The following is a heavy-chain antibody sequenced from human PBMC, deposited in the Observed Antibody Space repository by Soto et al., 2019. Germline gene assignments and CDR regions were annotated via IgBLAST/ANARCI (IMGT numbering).Heavy chain of an antibody. V-gene: IGHV3-23*01. CDR3: ALPATIRWYFDY. D-gene: IGHD6-25*01. CDR2: ISGSGGST. J-gene: IGHJ4*02. Sequence: EVQLLESGGGLVQPGGSLRLSCAASGFTFSSYAMSWVRQAPGKGLEWVSAISGSGGSTYYADSVKGRFTISRDNSKNTLYLQMDSLRAEDTAVYYCALPATIRWYFDYWGQGTLVTVSS. CDR1: GFTFSSYA.